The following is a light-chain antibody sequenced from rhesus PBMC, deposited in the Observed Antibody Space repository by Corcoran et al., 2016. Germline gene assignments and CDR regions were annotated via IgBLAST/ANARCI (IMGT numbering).Light chain of an antibody. Sequence: DIQMTQSPSSLSASAGVTVTITCRTSQAISSYLNWFQQKPGKAPDLLLYAASSLESGVPSRFSGSGSGTDFTLPISSLQPEDFATYYCQQYSSAPPWTFGQGTKVEIK. CDR1: QAISSY. J-gene: IGKJ1*01. V-gene: IGKV1-28*02. CDR3: QQYSSAPPWT. CDR2: AAS.